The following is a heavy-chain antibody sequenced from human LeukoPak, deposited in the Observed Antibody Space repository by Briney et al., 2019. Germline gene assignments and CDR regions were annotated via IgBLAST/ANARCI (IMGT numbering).Heavy chain of an antibody. Sequence: PSQTLSLTCTVSGGSISSSSYYWGWIRQPPGKGLEWIGSIYYSGSTYYNPSLKSRVTISVDTSKNQFSLKLSSVTAADTAVYYCAREGDIDTAMAIDYWGQGTLVTVSS. J-gene: IGHJ4*02. D-gene: IGHD5-18*01. CDR1: GGSISSSSYY. V-gene: IGHV4-39*07. CDR3: AREGDIDTAMAIDY. CDR2: IYYSGST.